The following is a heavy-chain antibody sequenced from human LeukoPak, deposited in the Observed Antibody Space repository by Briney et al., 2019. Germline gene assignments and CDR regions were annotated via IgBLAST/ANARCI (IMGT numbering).Heavy chain of an antibody. CDR2: IYYSGST. V-gene: IGHV4-59*08. CDR1: GGSISSYY. J-gene: IGHJ5*01. CDR3: ARLVTGYCSGGSCFQFDS. Sequence: ASETLSLTCTVSGGSISSYYWSWIRQPPGKGLEWIGYIYYSGSTNYNPSLKSRVTISVDTSKNQFSLKLSSVTAADTAVYYCARLVTGYCSGGSCFQFDSWGQGTLVTVSS. D-gene: IGHD2-15*01.